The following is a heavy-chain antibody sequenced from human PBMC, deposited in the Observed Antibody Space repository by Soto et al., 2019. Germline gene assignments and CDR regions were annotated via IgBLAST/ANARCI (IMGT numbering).Heavy chain of an antibody. D-gene: IGHD1-26*01. Sequence: PSETLSLTCTVSGGSISRGAYYWSWIRQHPGKGLEWIGYIYYSGSTHYNPSLKSRVTISVDTSKIQFSLKLSSVTAADTAVYYCAGAGATAYFDYWGQGTLVTVSS. CDR1: GGSISRGAYY. CDR3: AGAGATAYFDY. V-gene: IGHV4-31*03. CDR2: IYYSGST. J-gene: IGHJ4*02.